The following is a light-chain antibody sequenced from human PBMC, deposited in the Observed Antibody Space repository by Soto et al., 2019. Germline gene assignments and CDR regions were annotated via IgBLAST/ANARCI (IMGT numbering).Light chain of an antibody. CDR2: AAS. V-gene: IGKV1-27*01. J-gene: IGKJ1*01. CDR3: QKYNSVPWT. Sequence: DIQLTHSPSSLSASVGDRVTITCRASQGISNYLAWYQQKPRKVPKLLIYAASTSQSGVPSRFSGSGSGTDFTLTISSLQPEDVGTYYCQKYNSVPWTFGQGTKVEIK. CDR1: QGISNY.